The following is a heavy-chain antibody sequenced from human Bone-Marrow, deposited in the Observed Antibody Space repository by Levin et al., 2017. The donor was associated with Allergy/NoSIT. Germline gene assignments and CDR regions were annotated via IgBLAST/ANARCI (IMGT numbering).Heavy chain of an antibody. CDR1: GYTFTSYG. CDR2: ISAYNGNT. CDR3: ARDNYDILTGYYSSGSAGAFDS. V-gene: IGHV1-18*01. J-gene: IGHJ3*02. D-gene: IGHD3-9*01. Sequence: ASVKVSCKASGYTFTSYGISWVRQAPGQGLEWMGWISAYNGNTNYAQKLQGRVTMTTDTSTSTAYMELRSLRSDDTAVYYCARDNYDILTGYYSSGSAGAFDSWGQGTMVTVSS.